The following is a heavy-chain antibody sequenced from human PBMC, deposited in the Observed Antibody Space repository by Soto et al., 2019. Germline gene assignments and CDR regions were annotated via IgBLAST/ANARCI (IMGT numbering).Heavy chain of an antibody. CDR2: ISYDGSNK. Sequence: QVQLVESGGGVVQPGRSLRLSCAASGFTFSSYAMHWVRRAPGKGLEWVAVISYDGSNKYYADSVKGRFTISRDNSKNTLYLQMNSLRAEDTAVYYCARGRGSSSWYHYWGQGTLVTVSS. J-gene: IGHJ4*02. D-gene: IGHD6-13*01. CDR3: ARGRGSSSWYHY. V-gene: IGHV3-30-3*01. CDR1: GFTFSSYA.